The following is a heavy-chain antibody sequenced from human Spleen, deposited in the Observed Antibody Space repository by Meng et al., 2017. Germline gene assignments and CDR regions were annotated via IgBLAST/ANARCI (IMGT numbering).Heavy chain of an antibody. CDR3: ARLEGG. Sequence: GQLVQFGAEVKRLGASVKVSCKAFGNNFIGYWLYWIRQAPGQGLEWIGWINPNNGYTKYAHKFLGRVTVTRDTSTTTVYMEMSSLTYDDTAVYYCARLEGGWGQGTLVTVSS. CDR2: INPNNGYT. CDR1: GNNFIGYW. V-gene: IGHV1-2*07. D-gene: IGHD1-1*01. J-gene: IGHJ4*02.